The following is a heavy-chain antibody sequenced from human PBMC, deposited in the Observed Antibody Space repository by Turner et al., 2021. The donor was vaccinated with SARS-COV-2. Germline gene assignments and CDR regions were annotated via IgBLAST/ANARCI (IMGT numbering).Heavy chain of an antibody. D-gene: IGHD2-21*02. CDR1: GYTLTELS. Sequence: QVQLVQSVAEVKKPGASVKVSCKVSGYTLTELSMHWVRQAPGKGLEWMGGFDPEDAKTIYAQKFQGRVTMTEDTSTDTAYMELSSLRSEDTAVYYCATGYAYCGGGCSIDFWGQGTLVTVSS. V-gene: IGHV1-24*01. CDR3: ATGYAYCGGGCSIDF. J-gene: IGHJ4*02. CDR2: FDPEDAKT.